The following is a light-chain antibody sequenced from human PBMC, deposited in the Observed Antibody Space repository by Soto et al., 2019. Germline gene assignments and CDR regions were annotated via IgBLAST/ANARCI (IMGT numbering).Light chain of an antibody. CDR3: QQSYSTLLT. J-gene: IGKJ4*01. V-gene: IGKV1-39*01. CDR1: QSISSY. CDR2: AAS. Sequence: DIQMTQSPYSLSASVGDRVTITCRASQSISSYLNWYQQKPGKAPKFLIYAASSLQSGVPSRFSGSGSGTDFALTISSLQPEDFATYYCQQSYSTLLTFGGGTKVEIK.